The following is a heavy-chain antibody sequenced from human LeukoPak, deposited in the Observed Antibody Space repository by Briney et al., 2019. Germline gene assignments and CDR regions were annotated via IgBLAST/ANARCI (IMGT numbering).Heavy chain of an antibody. D-gene: IGHD1-1*01. CDR2: IYTSGST. J-gene: IGHJ5*02. CDR3: ARRTTGTSWFDP. Sequence: SETLSLTCTVSGGSISSYYWSWIRQPAGKGLEWIGRIYTSGSTNYNPSLKSRVTMSVDTSKNQFSLKVSSMTAADTAVYYCARRTTGTSWFDPWGQGTLVTVSS. CDR1: GGSISSYY. V-gene: IGHV4-4*07.